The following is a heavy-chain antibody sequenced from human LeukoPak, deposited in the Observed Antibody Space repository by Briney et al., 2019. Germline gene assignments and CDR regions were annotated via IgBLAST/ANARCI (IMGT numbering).Heavy chain of an antibody. CDR2: ISSSGGNT. Sequence: GGSLRLSCAASGFTFSSYSMNWVRQAPGKGLEWVSGISSSGGNTYYADSVKGRFTISRDNSKNTLYLQMNSLRAEDTAVYYCAKLSRVVVAAAFDYWGQGTLVTVSS. CDR3: AKLSRVVVAAAFDY. J-gene: IGHJ4*02. CDR1: GFTFSSYS. D-gene: IGHD2-15*01. V-gene: IGHV3-23*01.